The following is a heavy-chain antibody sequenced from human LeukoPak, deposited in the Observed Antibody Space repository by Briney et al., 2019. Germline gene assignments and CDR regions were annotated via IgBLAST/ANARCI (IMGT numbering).Heavy chain of an antibody. J-gene: IGHJ4*02. CDR3: ATLDFSSNGRGYPAY. CDR1: GFTFSSYS. V-gene: IGHV3-48*04. D-gene: IGHD2-8*01. Sequence: GGSLRLSCAASGFTFSSYSMNWVRQAPGKGLEWILYITGSGNTEAYADSLKGRFTISRDNAKNSLFLQMNSLRAEDTALYYCATLDFSSNGRGYPAYWGQGPLSPSPQ. CDR2: ITGSGNTE.